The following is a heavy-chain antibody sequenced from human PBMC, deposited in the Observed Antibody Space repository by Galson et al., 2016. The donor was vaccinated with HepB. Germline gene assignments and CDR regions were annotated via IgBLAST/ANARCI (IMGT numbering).Heavy chain of an antibody. J-gene: IGHJ4*02. Sequence: SLRLSCAASGLTFTNAWMTWVRQAPGKGLEWVGRVKGDAEGGTTDYAAPVKVRFYISRDDSTHTHYLHMNSLSVEDGAVYYCATVKLTTWYSFDSWGQGTLLTVSS. D-gene: IGHD2-2*01. CDR2: VKGDAEGGTT. CDR1: GLTFTNAW. CDR3: ATVKLTTWYSFDS. V-gene: IGHV3-15*01.